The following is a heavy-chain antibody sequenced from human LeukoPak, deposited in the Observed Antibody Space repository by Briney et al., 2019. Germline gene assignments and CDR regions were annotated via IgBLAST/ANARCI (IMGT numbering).Heavy chain of an antibody. Sequence: GSLRLSCAASGFTFDDYGMSWVRQAPGKGLEWVSSINWNGGSTGYADSVKGRFTISRDNAKNSLYLQMNSLRAEDTALYYCARDPYDSSGYRTYYFDYWGQGTLVTVSS. CDR2: INWNGGST. CDR1: GFTFDDYG. D-gene: IGHD3-22*01. V-gene: IGHV3-20*04. CDR3: ARDPYDSSGYRTYYFDY. J-gene: IGHJ4*02.